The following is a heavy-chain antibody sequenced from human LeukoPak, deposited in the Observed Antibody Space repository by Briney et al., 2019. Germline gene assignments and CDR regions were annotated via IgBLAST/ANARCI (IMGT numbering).Heavy chain of an antibody. V-gene: IGHV3-7*01. CDR1: AFTFSNYR. Sequence: GGSLRLSCAASAFTFSNYRMGWVRQAPGKGLERVANIKQDGSEKYYVDSVKGRFIISRDNAKNSLYLQMNSLRVEDTAVYHCARGSAYGDCWGQGTLVTVSS. CDR2: IKQDGSEK. J-gene: IGHJ4*02. D-gene: IGHD4-17*01. CDR3: ARGSAYGDC.